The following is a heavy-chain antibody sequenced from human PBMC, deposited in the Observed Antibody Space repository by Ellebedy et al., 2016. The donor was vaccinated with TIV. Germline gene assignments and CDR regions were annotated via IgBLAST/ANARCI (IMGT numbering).Heavy chain of an antibody. J-gene: IGHJ4*02. CDR3: ASSALYRRANDY. D-gene: IGHD2-2*02. CDR2: FYTSGST. V-gene: IGHV4-4*07. Sequence: SETLSLXXTVSGGSISSHYWSWIRQPAGKGLEWIGRFYTSGSTSYNPSLKSRVTMSVDRSKNQLSLKLSSVTAADTAVYYCASSALYRRANDYWGQGALVTVSS. CDR1: GGSISSHY.